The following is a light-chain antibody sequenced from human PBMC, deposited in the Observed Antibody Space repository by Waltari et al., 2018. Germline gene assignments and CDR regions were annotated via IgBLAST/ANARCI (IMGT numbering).Light chain of an antibody. CDR3: QQRSNWPLT. Sequence: EIVLTQSPATLSLSPGERATRSCRASQSVNYYLVWYQQKPGQAPRLLIYDASNRATGIPARFSGSGSGTDFILTISSLEPEDFAVYYCQQRSNWPLTFGGGTKVEIK. CDR2: DAS. J-gene: IGKJ4*01. CDR1: QSVNYY. V-gene: IGKV3-11*01.